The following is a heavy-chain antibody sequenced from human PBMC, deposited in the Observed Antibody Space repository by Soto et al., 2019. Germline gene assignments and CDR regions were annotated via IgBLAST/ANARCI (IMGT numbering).Heavy chain of an antibody. Sequence: GESLKISCKGSGYSFTSYWISWVRQMPGKGLEWMGRIDPSDSYTNYSPSFQGHVTISADKSISTAYLQWSSLKASDTAMYYCARRFQLWQQGGWYYYYGMDVWGQGTTVTVSS. V-gene: IGHV5-10-1*01. J-gene: IGHJ6*02. D-gene: IGHD5-18*01. CDR2: IDPSDSYT. CDR3: ARRFQLWQQGGWYYYYGMDV. CDR1: GYSFTSYW.